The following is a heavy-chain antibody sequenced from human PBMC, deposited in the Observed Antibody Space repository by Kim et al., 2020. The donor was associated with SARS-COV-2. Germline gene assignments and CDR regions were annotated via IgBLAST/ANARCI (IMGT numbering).Heavy chain of an antibody. CDR3: ARETVTTKDYGLDV. Sequence: ASVKVSCKASGYIFTNYCIHWVRQAPGQTPEWVGIVYSTGVTIYAQKFKGRVTMTSDTSTTTAYRELSSLRSDDTAVYYCARETVTTKDYGLDVWGQGTTVIVSS. V-gene: IGHV1-46*01. CDR1: GYIFTNYC. CDR2: VYSTGVT. J-gene: IGHJ6*02. D-gene: IGHD4-4*01.